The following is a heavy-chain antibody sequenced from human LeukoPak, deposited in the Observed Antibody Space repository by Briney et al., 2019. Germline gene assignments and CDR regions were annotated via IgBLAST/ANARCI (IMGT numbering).Heavy chain of an antibody. V-gene: IGHV3-21*01. CDR1: GFTFSSYS. CDR3: ARFGGNSEGYYFDY. CDR2: ISSSSSYI. J-gene: IGHJ4*02. Sequence: PGGSLRLSCAASGFTFSSYSMNWVRQAPGKGLEWVSSISSSSSYIYYADSVKGRFTISRDNAKNSLYLQMNSLRAEDTGVYYCARFGGNSEGYYFDYWGQGTLVTVSS. D-gene: IGHD4-23*01.